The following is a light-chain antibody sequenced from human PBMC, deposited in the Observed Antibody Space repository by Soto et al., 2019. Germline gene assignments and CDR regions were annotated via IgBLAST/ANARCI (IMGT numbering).Light chain of an antibody. CDR3: QQSSNWPPSIT. CDR1: QSVSSY. V-gene: IGKV3-11*01. CDR2: DAS. J-gene: IGKJ5*01. Sequence: EIVLTQSPATLSLSPGERATLSCRASQSVSSYLAWYQQKPGQAPRLLIYDASNSATGIPARFSGSGSGTDFTLTISSLEPEDFAVYYCQQSSNWPPSITFGQGTRLEIK.